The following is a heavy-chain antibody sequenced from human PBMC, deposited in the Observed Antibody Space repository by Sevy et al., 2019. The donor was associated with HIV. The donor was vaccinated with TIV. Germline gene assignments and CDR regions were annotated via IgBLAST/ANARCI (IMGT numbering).Heavy chain of an antibody. V-gene: IGHV3-33*01. J-gene: IGHJ4*02. CDR3: ARDQVTIFGVVKWGNFDY. CDR1: GFTFSSYG. D-gene: IGHD3-3*01. CDR2: IWYDGSNK. Sequence: GGSLRLSCAASGFTFSSYGMHWVRQAPGKGLEWVAVIWYDGSNKYYADSVKGRFTISRYNSKNTLYLQMNSLRAEDTAVYYCARDQVTIFGVVKWGNFDYWGQGTLVTVSS.